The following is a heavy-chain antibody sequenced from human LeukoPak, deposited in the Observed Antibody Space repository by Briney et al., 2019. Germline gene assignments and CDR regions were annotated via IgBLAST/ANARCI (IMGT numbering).Heavy chain of an antibody. D-gene: IGHD3-22*01. Sequence: RASVKVSCKASGYTFNNFDIDWIRQAPGQGLEWMGWINTNTGNPMYAQGFTGRFVFSLDTSVSTAYLQISSLKAEDTAVYYCARGSYYDSSGSNYWGQGTLVTVSS. CDR1: GYTFNNFD. CDR3: ARGSYYDSSGSNY. V-gene: IGHV7-4-1*02. CDR2: INTNTGNP. J-gene: IGHJ4*02.